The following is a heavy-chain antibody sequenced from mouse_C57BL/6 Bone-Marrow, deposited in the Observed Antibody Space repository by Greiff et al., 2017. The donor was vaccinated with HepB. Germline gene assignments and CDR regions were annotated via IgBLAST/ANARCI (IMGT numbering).Heavy chain of an antibody. J-gene: IGHJ3*01. D-gene: IGHD1-1*01. Sequence: VQLQQSGAELVKPGASVKLSCKASGYTFTSYWMHWVKQRPGQGLEWIGMIHPNSGSTNYNEKFKSKATLTVDKSSSTAYMQLSSLTSEDSAVYYCARDGSSYKDWFAYWGQGTLVTVSA. CDR2: IHPNSGST. V-gene: IGHV1-64*01. CDR3: ARDGSSYKDWFAY. CDR1: GYTFTSYW.